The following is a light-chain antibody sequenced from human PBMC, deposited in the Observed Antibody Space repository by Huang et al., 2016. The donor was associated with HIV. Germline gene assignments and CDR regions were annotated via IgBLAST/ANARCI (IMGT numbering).Light chain of an antibody. CDR3: QQRKYWPPIT. V-gene: IGKV3-11*01. CDR1: QSVNSY. J-gene: IGKJ5*01. Sequence: ETVLTQSPATLSLSPGERATLSYRASQSVNSYLAWYQQKPGQTPRLLIYDASNRATGIPARFSGSGSGTDFTLTISSLEPEDFAVYYCQQRKYWPPITFGQGTRLEIK. CDR2: DAS.